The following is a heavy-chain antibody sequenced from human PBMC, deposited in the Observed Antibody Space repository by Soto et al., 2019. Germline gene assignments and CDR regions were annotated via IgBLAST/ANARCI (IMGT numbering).Heavy chain of an antibody. CDR2: IYYSGSS. V-gene: IGHV4-59*01. Sequence: SETLSLTCTVSGGSISSYYWNWIRQPPGKGLEWIGYIYYSGSSNYNPSLKSRVTISVDTSKNQFSLKLSSVTAADTALYYCARADDFGDYGNWFNPWGQGTLVTVS. D-gene: IGHD4-17*01. CDR3: ARADDFGDYGNWFNP. J-gene: IGHJ5*02. CDR1: GGSISSYY.